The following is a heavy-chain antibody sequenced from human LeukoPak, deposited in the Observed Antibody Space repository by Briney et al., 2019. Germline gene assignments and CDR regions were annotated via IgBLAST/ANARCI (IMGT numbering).Heavy chain of an antibody. Sequence: GGSLRLSCAASGFTFSDYYMSWVRQAPGKGLEWVSYISSSGSTIYYADSVKGRFTISRDNAKNSLYLQINSLRAEDTAVFYCARVRGTYFFDAFDIWGQGTMVTVSS. CDR3: ARVRGTYFFDAFDI. D-gene: IGHD1-26*01. J-gene: IGHJ3*02. V-gene: IGHV3-11*04. CDR2: ISSSGSTI. CDR1: GFTFSDYY.